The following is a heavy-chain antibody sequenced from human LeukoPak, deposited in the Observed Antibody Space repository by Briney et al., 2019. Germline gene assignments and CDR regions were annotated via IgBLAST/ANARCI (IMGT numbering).Heavy chain of an antibody. CDR2: IYWDDDK. Sequence: TLSLTCTVSGGSISSSYWSWIRQPPGKALEWLALIYWDDDKRYSPSLKSGLTVTKDTSKNQVVLTMTNMDPVDTATYYCAHTLADGGKRSFDYWGQGTLVTVSS. CDR1: GGSISSSYW. V-gene: IGHV2-5*08. CDR3: AHTLADGGKRSFDY. J-gene: IGHJ4*02. D-gene: IGHD4-23*01.